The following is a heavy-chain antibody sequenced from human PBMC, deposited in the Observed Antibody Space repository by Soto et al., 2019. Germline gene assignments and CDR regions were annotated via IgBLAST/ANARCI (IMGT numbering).Heavy chain of an antibody. CDR3: ARGRYGDY. Sequence: HVHLVQSGAEVKKPGASVKVSCKGSGYAFTTYGITWVRQAPGQGLEWMGWISAHNGNTNYAQTLQGRVTVTRDTSTSTAYMERRSLRSDDTAVYYCARGRYGDYWGQGALVTVSS. D-gene: IGHD1-26*01. J-gene: IGHJ4*02. CDR2: ISAHNGNT. V-gene: IGHV1-18*01. CDR1: GYAFTTYG.